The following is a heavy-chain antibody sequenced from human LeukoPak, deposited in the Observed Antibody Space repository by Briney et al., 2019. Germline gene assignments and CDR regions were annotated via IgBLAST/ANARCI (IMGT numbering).Heavy chain of an antibody. J-gene: IGHJ4*02. V-gene: IGHV3-30*02. D-gene: IGHD3-22*01. Sequence: PGGSLRLSCAASGFTFSSYGMHWVRQAPGKGLEWVAFIRYDGSNKYYADSVKGRFTISRDSSKNTLYLQMNSLRAEDTAVYYCAKDRVLWYDSSGYYSPDYWGQGTLVTVSS. CDR3: AKDRVLWYDSSGYYSPDY. CDR2: IRYDGSNK. CDR1: GFTFSSYG.